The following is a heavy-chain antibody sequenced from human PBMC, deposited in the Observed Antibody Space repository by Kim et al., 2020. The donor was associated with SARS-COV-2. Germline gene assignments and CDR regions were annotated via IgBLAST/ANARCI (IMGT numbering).Heavy chain of an antibody. V-gene: IGHV3-21*01. CDR1: GFTFSSYS. CDR2: ISSSSSYI. Sequence: GGSLRLSCAASGFTFSSYSMNWVRQAPGKGLEWVSSISSSSSYIYYADSVKGRFTISRDNAKNSLYLQMNSLRAEDTAVYYCARASYDFLNAFDIWGQGTMVTVSS. CDR3: ARASYDFLNAFDI. J-gene: IGHJ3*02. D-gene: IGHD3-3*01.